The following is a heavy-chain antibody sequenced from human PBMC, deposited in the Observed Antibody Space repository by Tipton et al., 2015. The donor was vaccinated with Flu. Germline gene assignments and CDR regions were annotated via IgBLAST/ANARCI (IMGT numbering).Heavy chain of an antibody. J-gene: IGHJ3*01. CDR1: GYTFTSYN. V-gene: IGHV1-46*01. CDR2: TYPAGGAV. Sequence: QLVQSGAKVKKPGASVKVSCKASGYTFTSYNIHWVRQAPGQGLEWMGITYPAGGAVSYAQKFQGRVIMTRDKSTATSYMELSSLRSEDSAMYSCARDKGGGTYTFDVWGQGTMVTVPS. CDR3: ARDKGGGTYTFDV. D-gene: IGHD1/OR15-1a*01.